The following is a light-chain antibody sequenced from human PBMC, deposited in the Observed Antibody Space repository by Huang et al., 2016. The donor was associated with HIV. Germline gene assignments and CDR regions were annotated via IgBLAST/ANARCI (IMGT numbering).Light chain of an antibody. CDR2: DAS. Sequence: ETVLTQTPATLSLSPGERATLSCRASQSVNSYLAWYQQKPGQTPRLLIYDASNRDTGSQVRFSGSGAGTDFTLTISSLELEDFAVYYCQQRKYWPPITCGQGTRLEIK. V-gene: IGKV3-11*01. J-gene: IGKJ5*01. CDR3: QQRKYWPPIT. CDR1: QSVNSY.